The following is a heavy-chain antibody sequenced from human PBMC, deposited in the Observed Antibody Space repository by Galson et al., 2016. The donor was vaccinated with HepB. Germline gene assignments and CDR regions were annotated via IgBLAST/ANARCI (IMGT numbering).Heavy chain of an antibody. V-gene: IGHV3-66*02. CDR3: ARPYGMDV. CDR1: GFSVSSNY. Sequence: SLRLSCAASGFSVSSNYMTWVRQAPGKGLEWVSVIYSGGNTYYADSVKGRFTISRDNSKNTLYLQMNSLRAEDTAVYYFARPYGMDVWGKGTTVTVSS. CDR2: IYSGGNT. J-gene: IGHJ6*04.